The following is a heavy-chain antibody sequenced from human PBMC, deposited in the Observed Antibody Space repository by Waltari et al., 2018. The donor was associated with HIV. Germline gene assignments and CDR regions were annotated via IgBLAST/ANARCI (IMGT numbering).Heavy chain of an antibody. J-gene: IGHJ6*02. CDR3: AKDLVTRAFFYFYGMHV. D-gene: IGHD3-10*01. Sequence: QVQLEESGGGVVQSGRSLRLTCVASGLNFSTFGLTWVRQAPGKGLEWVAVISYDGHNKQYADSVKGRFTISRDNSNSTLFLQMSSLRPDDTAVYFCAKDLVTRAFFYFYGMHVWGQGTTVTVSS. V-gene: IGHV3-30*18. CDR2: ISYDGHNK. CDR1: GLNFSTFG.